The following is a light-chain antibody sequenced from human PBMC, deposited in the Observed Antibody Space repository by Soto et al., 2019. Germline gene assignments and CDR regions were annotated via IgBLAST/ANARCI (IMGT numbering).Light chain of an antibody. CDR2: AAS. Sequence: DIQMTQSPSSLTASVGDRVTITCRASQGISNYLAWYQQKPGKVPKLLIYAASTLQSGVPSRFSGSGSGTDFTLTISSLQPEDVATYYCQKYNSAPPLTFGGGTKVEIK. J-gene: IGKJ4*01. V-gene: IGKV1-27*01. CDR1: QGISNY. CDR3: QKYNSAPPLT.